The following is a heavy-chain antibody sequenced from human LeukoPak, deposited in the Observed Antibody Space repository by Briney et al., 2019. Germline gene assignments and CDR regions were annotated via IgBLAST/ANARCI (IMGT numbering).Heavy chain of an antibody. Sequence: ASVKVSCKASGYTFTSYGISWVRQAPGQGLEWMGWNSAYNGNTNYAQKLQGRVTMTTDTSTSTAYMELRSLRSDDTAVYYCAKVVAAINWFDPWGQGTLVTVSS. CDR2: NSAYNGNT. CDR3: AKVVAAINWFDP. CDR1: GYTFTSYG. J-gene: IGHJ5*02. D-gene: IGHD2-15*01. V-gene: IGHV1-18*01.